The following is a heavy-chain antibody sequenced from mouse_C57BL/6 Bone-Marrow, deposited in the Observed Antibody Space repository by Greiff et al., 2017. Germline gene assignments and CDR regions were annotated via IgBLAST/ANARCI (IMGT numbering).Heavy chain of an antibody. Sequence: VQLQQSGTVLARPGASVKMSCKTSGYTFTSYWMHWVKQRPGQGLEWIGAIYPGNSDTSYNQKFKGKAKLTAVTSASTAYMELSSLTNEDAAVYYCTRIITTEYFDYWGQGTTLTVSS. CDR2: IYPGNSDT. CDR1: GYTFTSYW. D-gene: IGHD1-1*01. CDR3: TRIITTEYFDY. J-gene: IGHJ2*01. V-gene: IGHV1-5*01.